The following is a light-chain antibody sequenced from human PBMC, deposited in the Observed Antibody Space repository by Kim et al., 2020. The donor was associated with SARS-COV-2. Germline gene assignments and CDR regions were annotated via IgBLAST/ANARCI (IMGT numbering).Light chain of an antibody. J-gene: IGKJ1*01. CDR1: QSVSSDY. CDR3: QQYGGSST. V-gene: IGKV3-20*01. CDR2: GAS. Sequence: LSPGETATLSCRASQSVSSDYLAWYQQKPGQAPMLLIYGASTRATGIPDRFSGSLSGTDFTLTINRLDPEDFAVYYCQQYGGSSTFGQGTKVDIK.